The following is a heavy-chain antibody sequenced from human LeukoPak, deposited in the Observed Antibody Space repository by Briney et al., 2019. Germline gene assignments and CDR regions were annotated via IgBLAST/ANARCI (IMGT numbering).Heavy chain of an antibody. V-gene: IGHV3-11*06. CDR3: ARDRGKLGYFDY. CDR1: GFTFSDYH. J-gene: IGHJ4*02. Sequence: GGSLRLSCAVSGFTFSDYHMSWIRQAPGKGLEWISYISSSGSYTKYADSVKGRFTISRDNSMNTLYLQVNSLRVEDTAVYYCARDRGKLGYFDYWGQGTLVTVSS. D-gene: IGHD3-10*01. CDR2: ISSSGSYT.